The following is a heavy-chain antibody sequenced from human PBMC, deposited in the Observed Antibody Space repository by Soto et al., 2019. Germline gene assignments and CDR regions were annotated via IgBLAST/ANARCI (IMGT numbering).Heavy chain of an antibody. CDR2: IDWDDDK. J-gene: IGHJ6*03. CDR3: ARTQNYCSSTSCYYYYMDV. D-gene: IGHD2-2*01. CDR1: GFSLSTSGMC. V-gene: IGHV2-70*11. Sequence: GSGPTLVNPTQTLTLTCTFSGFSLSTSGMCVSWIRQPPGKALEWLARIDWDDDKYYSTSLKTRLTISKDTSKNQVALTMTNMDPVDTATYYCARTQNYCSSTSCYYYYMDVWGKGTTVTVSS.